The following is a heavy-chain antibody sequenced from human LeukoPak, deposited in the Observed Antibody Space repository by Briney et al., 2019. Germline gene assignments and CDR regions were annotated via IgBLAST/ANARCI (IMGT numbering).Heavy chain of an antibody. V-gene: IGHV4-59*01. D-gene: IGHD5-24*01. CDR1: GGSISSYY. J-gene: IGHJ4*02. Sequence: SETLSLTCTVSGGSISSYYWSWIRQPPGKGLEWIGYIYNSGSTNYNPPLKSRVTISVDTSKNQFSLKLSSVTAADTAVYYCARVARDGYIGYWGQGTLVTVSS. CDR3: ARVARDGYIGY. CDR2: IYNSGST.